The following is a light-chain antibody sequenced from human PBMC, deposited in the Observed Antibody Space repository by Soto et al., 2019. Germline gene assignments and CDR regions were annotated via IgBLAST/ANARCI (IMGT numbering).Light chain of an antibody. CDR1: KNDIGVYDF. CDR2: EVV. V-gene: IGLV2-8*01. CDR3: FSFTTTSTHV. Sequence: VLTQPPSASGSPGQSVTISCTGTKNDIGVYDFVSWYQHHPGKAPRLIIYEVVQRPSGVPDRFSGSKSGNTASLTVSGLQVEAEAEYFCFSFTTTSTHVFGTGTNVTVL. J-gene: IGLJ1*01.